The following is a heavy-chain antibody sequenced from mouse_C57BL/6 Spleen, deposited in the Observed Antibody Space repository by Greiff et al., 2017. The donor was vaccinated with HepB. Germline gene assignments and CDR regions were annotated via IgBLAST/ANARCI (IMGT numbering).Heavy chain of an antibody. CDR2: ISGGGGNT. J-gene: IGHJ4*01. D-gene: IGHD2-1*01. CDR1: GFTFSSYT. CDR3: ARRGNYEDFFYAMDY. V-gene: IGHV5-9*01. Sequence: EVMLVESGGGLVKPGGSLKLSCAASGFTFSSYTMSWVRQTPEKRLEWVATISGGGGNTYYPDSVKGRFTISRDNAKNTLYLQMSSLRSEDTALYYCARRGNYEDFFYAMDYWGQGTSVTVSS.